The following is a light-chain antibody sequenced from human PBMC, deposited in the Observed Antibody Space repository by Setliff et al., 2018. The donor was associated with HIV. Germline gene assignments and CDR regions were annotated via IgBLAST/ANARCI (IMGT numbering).Light chain of an antibody. CDR3: CSYAGSYTFV. J-gene: IGLJ1*01. V-gene: IGLV2-11*01. Sequence: QSALTQPRSVSGSRGQSVILSCTGASNDVGAYDYDSWYQQHPGKTPKLIIYDVSKRPSGVPARFPGFKSGNTASLTIFGLQPEDEADYYCCSYAGSYTFVFGTGTKVTVL. CDR2: DVS. CDR1: SNDVGAYDY.